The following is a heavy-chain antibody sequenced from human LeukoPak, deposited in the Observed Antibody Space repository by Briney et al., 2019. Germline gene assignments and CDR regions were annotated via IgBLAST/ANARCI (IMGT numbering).Heavy chain of an antibody. CDR3: ARLVVVAATVDDY. CDR2: INHSGST. D-gene: IGHD2-15*01. V-gene: IGHV4-34*01. Sequence: TSETLSLTCAVYGGSFSGYYWSWIRQPPGKGLEWIGEINHSGSTNYNPSLKSRVTISVDTSKNQFSLKLSSVTAADTAVYYCARLVVVAATVDDYWGQGTLVTVSS. CDR1: GGSFSGYY. J-gene: IGHJ4*02.